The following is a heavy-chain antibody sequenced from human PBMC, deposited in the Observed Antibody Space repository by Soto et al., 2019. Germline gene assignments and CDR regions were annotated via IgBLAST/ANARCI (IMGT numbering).Heavy chain of an antibody. Sequence: SETLSLTCSVSGDSMNNGDYFWTWIRQTPGKGLQWIGYISYSGSTFYNPSLKTRLAMSVDTSKNQFSVRLRSVTAEDTAVYYCARDRAHFYESSGRLDLWGQGMLVTVS. D-gene: IGHD3-22*01. J-gene: IGHJ4*02. CDR1: GDSMNNGDYF. V-gene: IGHV4-30-4*01. CDR2: ISYSGST. CDR3: ARDRAHFYESSGRLDL.